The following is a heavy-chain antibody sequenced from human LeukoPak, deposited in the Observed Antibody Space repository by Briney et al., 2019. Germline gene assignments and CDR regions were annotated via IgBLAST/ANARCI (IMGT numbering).Heavy chain of an antibody. J-gene: IGHJ4*02. CDR3: ARDRGQLVQDY. CDR1: GGSISSGSYH. Sequence: SETLSLTCTVSGGSISSGSYHWSWIRQPAGKGLEWIGYIYYSGSTYYNPSLKSRVTISVDTSKNQFSLKLSSVTAADTAVYYCARDRGQLVQDYWGQGTLVTVSS. D-gene: IGHD6-6*01. CDR2: IYYSGST. V-gene: IGHV4-61*10.